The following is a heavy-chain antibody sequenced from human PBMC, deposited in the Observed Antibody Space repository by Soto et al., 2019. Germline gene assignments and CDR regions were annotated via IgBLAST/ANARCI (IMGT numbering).Heavy chain of an antibody. D-gene: IGHD1-1*01. CDR1: GGSISSGDYY. Sequence: PSETLSLTCTVSGGSISSGDYYWSWIRQPPGKGLEWIGYTYYSGSTYYNPSLKSRVTISVDTSKNQFSLKLSSVTAADTAVYYCARVTETTGYFDYWGQGTLVTVSS. CDR3: ARVTETTGYFDY. CDR2: TYYSGST. J-gene: IGHJ4*02. V-gene: IGHV4-30-4*01.